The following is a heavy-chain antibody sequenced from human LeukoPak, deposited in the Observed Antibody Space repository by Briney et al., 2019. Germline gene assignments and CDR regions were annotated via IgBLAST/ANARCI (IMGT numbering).Heavy chain of an antibody. V-gene: IGHV3-30*04. CDR2: ISFDGSNK. CDR3: ARDLPGYTSPWQWGPKKTKNYYQDGMDV. D-gene: IGHD6-19*01. J-gene: IGHJ6*02. CDR1: GFTFSSYE. Sequence: PGGSLRLSCAASGFTFSSYEMNWVRQAPGKGLEWVATISFDGSNKYYAQSVKGRYSVSRENPRNTLYLQMNSLRAEDTALYYCARDLPGYTSPWQWGPKKTKNYYQDGMDVWGQGTTATVSS.